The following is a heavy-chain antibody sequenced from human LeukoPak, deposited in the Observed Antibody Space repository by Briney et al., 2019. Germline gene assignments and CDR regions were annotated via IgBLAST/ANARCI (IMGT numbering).Heavy chain of an antibody. CDR2: IYYSGST. D-gene: IGHD3-22*01. CDR1: GGSISSGSYY. J-gene: IGHJ4*02. CDR3: ARHGYYDSSGYAY. Sequence: SETLSLACTVSGGSISSGSYYWGWIRQPPGKGLEWIGSIYYSGSTYYNPSLKSRVTISVDTSKNQFSLKLSSVTAADTAVYYCARHGYYDSSGYAYWGQGTLVTVSS. V-gene: IGHV4-39*01.